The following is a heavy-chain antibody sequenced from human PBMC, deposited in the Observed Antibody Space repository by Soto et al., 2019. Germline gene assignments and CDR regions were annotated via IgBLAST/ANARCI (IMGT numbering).Heavy chain of an antibody. J-gene: IGHJ4*02. CDR3: ARGRRSSSSPGYYFDY. CDR2: IYYSGST. V-gene: IGHV4-31*03. Sequence: PSETLSLTCTVSGVPISSGGYYWSWIRQHPGKGLEWIGYIYYSGSTYYNPSLKSRVTISVDTSKNQFSLKLSSVTAADTAVYYCARGRRSSSSPGYYFDYWGQGT. D-gene: IGHD6-6*01. CDR1: GVPISSGGYY.